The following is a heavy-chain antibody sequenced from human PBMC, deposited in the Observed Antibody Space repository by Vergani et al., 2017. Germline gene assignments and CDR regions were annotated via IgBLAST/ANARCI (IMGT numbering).Heavy chain of an antibody. CDR3: ARGMTTETTDLDGFDI. V-gene: IGHV3-66*02. D-gene: IGHD4-17*01. Sequence: VQLEESGGGVVQPGGSLRLSCAASSFSVSSHYMTWVRQAPGKGLEWVSTINIGGRTAYADSVKGRLTPTRDDSKNTLHLQMTSLRPEDTAVYYCARGMTTETTDLDGFDIWGQGTMVSVSS. CDR2: INIGGRT. J-gene: IGHJ3*02. CDR1: SFSVSSHY.